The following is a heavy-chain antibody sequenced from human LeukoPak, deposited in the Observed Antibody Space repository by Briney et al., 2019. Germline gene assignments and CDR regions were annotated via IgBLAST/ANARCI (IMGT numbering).Heavy chain of an antibody. J-gene: IGHJ6*04. V-gene: IGHV1-69*13. D-gene: IGHD2-21*02. Sequence: SVKVSCKASGGTFSSYAISWVREAPGQGLWWMGGIILIVGTANYAQKFQGRVTITAAESTSTANMKLTSLRSEDTAVYYCASGPGGDPNSYSYSGMDVWGKGTTVTVSS. CDR2: IILIVGTA. CDR3: ASGPGGDPNSYSYSGMDV. CDR1: GGTFSSYA.